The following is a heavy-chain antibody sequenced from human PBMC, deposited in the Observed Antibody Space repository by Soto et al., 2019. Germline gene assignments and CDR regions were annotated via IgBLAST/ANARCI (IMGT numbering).Heavy chain of an antibody. CDR2: IYYSGST. J-gene: IGHJ6*02. V-gene: IGHV4-59*01. CDR3: ARDLKMIVGAPYGMDV. D-gene: IGHD1-26*01. Sequence: PSETLSLTCTVSGGSISSYYWSWIRKPPGKGLEWIGYIYYSGSTNYNPSLKSRVTISVDTSKNQFSLKLSSVTAADTAVYYCARDLKMIVGAPYGMDVWGQGTTVTVSS. CDR1: GGSISSYY.